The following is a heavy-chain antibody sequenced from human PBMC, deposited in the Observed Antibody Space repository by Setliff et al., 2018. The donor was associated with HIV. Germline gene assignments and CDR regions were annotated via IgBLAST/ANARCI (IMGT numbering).Heavy chain of an antibody. V-gene: IGHV4-34*01. CDR2: NNHGGST. J-gene: IGHJ4*02. CDR1: GGSFSGY. Sequence: SETLSLTCAVYGGSFSGYWSWIRQSPGKGLEWIGENNHGGSTNYNPSLKSRVTISVDRSKNQLFLLLTSVTAADTAVYYCARGSYRGSGYFVRYFDAWGQGMLVTVSS. CDR3: ARGSYRGSGYFVRYFDA. D-gene: IGHD3-3*01.